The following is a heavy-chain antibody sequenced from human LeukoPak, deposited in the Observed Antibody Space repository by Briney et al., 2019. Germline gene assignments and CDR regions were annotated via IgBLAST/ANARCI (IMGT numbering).Heavy chain of an antibody. CDR2: IDHSGST. CDR1: GYSISSGYY. Sequence: SETLSLTCTVSGYSISSGYYWGWIRQPPGKGLEWTGSIDHSGSTYYNPSLKSRVTISVDTSKNQFSLKLNSVTAADTAVYYCARAGYGDSDFDYWGQGTLVTVSS. J-gene: IGHJ4*02. CDR3: ARAGYGDSDFDY. V-gene: IGHV4-38-2*02. D-gene: IGHD4-17*01.